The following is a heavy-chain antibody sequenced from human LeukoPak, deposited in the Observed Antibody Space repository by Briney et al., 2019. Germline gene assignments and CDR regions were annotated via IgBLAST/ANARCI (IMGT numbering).Heavy chain of an antibody. J-gene: IGHJ6*02. V-gene: IGHV4-4*07. D-gene: IGHD6-13*01. CDR3: ARESYRWYVHNYYYCGMDV. CDR2: IYTSGST. Sequence: PSETLSLTCTVSGGSISTYYWSWIRQPAGKGLEWIGRIYTSGSTNYNPSLKSRVTMSVDTSKNQFSLKLSSVTAADTAVYYCARESYRWYVHNYYYCGMDVWGQGTTVTVSS. CDR1: GGSISTYY.